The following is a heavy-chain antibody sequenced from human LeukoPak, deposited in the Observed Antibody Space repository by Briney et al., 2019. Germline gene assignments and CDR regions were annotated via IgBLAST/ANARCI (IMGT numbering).Heavy chain of an antibody. J-gene: IGHJ5*02. CDR3: ARHRSRMVRGGDWFDP. CDR1: GYTFISNY. V-gene: IGHV1-46*01. D-gene: IGHD3-10*01. Sequence: ASVKVSCKAYGYTFISNYLNWVRQAPGQGLEWVGIINPSGGSPSYAQKFQGRVTMTRDMSTSTVYMTLSSLKSEDTAVYYCARHRSRMVRGGDWFDPWGQGTLVTVSS. CDR2: INPSGGSP.